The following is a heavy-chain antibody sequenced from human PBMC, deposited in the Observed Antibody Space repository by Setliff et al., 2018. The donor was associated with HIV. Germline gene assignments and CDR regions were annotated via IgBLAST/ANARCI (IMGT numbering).Heavy chain of an antibody. CDR3: ARGVVVAAHNWFDP. V-gene: IGHV3-48*01. CDR2: ISSSSDTI. CDR1: GFTFSYYS. J-gene: IGHJ5*02. D-gene: IGHD2-15*01. Sequence: PGGSLRLSCEASGFTFSYYSLNWVRQAPGKGLEWVSYISSSSDTIYYANSVKGRFTISRDNAKNSLSLRMNNLRAEDTAVYYCARGVVVAAHNWFDPWGQGTLVTVSS.